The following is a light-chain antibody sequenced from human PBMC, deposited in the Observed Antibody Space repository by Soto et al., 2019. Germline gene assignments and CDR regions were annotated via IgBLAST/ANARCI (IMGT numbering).Light chain of an antibody. Sequence: QSVLTQPPSASGTPGQRVTISCSGSSSNIGSNYVYWYQQLPGTAPKLLIYRNNQRPSGVPDRFSGSKSGTSASLAISGLRSEDDADYYSAAWDDSLSGWVFGGGTKLTVL. CDR3: AAWDDSLSGWV. CDR2: RNN. CDR1: SSNIGSNY. J-gene: IGLJ3*02. V-gene: IGLV1-47*01.